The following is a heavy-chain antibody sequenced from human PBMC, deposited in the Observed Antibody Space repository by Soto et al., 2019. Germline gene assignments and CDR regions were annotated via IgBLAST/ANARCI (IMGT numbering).Heavy chain of an antibody. D-gene: IGHD1-26*01. CDR3: ARRTSSSTSHYYYYYGMDV. CDR1: GGTFSSYA. V-gene: IGHV1-69*13. J-gene: IGHJ6*02. CDR2: IIPIFGTA. Sequence: EASVKVSCKASGGTFSSYAISWVRQAPGQGLEWMGGIIPIFGTANYAQKFQGRVTITADESTSTAYMELSSLRSEDTAVYYCARRTSSSTSHYYYYYGMDVWGQGTTVTVSS.